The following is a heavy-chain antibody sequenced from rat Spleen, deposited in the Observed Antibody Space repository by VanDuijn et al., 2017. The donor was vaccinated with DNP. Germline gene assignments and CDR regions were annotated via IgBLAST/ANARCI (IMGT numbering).Heavy chain of an antibody. CDR3: VSRPPPTRGPFDF. CDR2: IIYDGSST. V-gene: IGHV5-29*01. J-gene: IGHJ2*01. D-gene: IGHD1-4*01. CDR1: GFTFSDYN. Sequence: EVRLVESDGGLVQPGRSLKLSCAASGFTFSDYNMAWVRQTPTKGLEWVATIIYDGSSTYYRDSVKGRFTISRDNAKSTLYLQMDSLRSEDTATYYCVSRPPPTRGPFDFWGQGVMVTVSS.